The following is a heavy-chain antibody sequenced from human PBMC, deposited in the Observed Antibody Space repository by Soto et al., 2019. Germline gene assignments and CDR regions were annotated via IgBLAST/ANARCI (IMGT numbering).Heavy chain of an antibody. CDR2: IYFDGITT. D-gene: IGHD1-26*01. V-gene: IGHV3-74*01. CDR1: EFTFNTHW. J-gene: IGHJ4*02. Sequence: EVQLVESGGGVVQPGGSLRFSGTASEFTFNTHWLHWVRQAPGKGLVWVSRIYFDGITTNYADSVKGRLTVSRDNAKNTVYLHVNTLRDEDTAVYYCARGGAMGVDYWGQGTLVTVSS. CDR3: ARGGAMGVDY.